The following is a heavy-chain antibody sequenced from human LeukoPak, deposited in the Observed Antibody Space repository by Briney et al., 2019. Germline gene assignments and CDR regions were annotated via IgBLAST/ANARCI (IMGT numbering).Heavy chain of an antibody. J-gene: IGHJ4*02. V-gene: IGHV3-30*07. CDR1: GFTFSSYA. Sequence: PGGSLRLSCATSGFTFSSYAMHWVRQAPGKGLEWVAVISYDGSNKYYADSVKGRFTISRDNSKNTLYLQMTSLRAEDTAVYYCAKSGSEALGVDYWGQGTLVTVSS. CDR2: ISYDGSNK. CDR3: AKSGSEALGVDY. D-gene: IGHD2-15*01.